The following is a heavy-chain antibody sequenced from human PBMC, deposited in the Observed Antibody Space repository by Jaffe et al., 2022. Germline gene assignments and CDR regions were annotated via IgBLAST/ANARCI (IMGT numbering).Heavy chain of an antibody. J-gene: IGHJ3*02. CDR1: GFTFSSYG. D-gene: IGHD3-3*01. Sequence: QVQLVESGGGVVQPGGSLRLSCAASGFTFSSYGMHWVRQAPGKGLEWVAFIRYDGSNKYYADSVKGRFTISRDNSKNTLYLQMNSLRAEDTAVYYCAKPLLHLLAFDIWGQGTMVTVSS. CDR2: IRYDGSNK. CDR3: AKPLLHLLAFDI. V-gene: IGHV3-30*02.